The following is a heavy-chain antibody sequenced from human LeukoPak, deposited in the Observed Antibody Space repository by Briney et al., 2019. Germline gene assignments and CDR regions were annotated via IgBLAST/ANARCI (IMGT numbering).Heavy chain of an antibody. CDR1: GGSISSYY. CDR2: IYYSGST. Sequence: SETLSLTCTVSGGSISSYYWSWIRQPPGKGLEWIGYIYYSGSTNYNPSLKSRVTISVDTSKNQFSLKLSSVTAADTAVYYCARDSGGFGELEYYFDYWGQGTLVTVSS. D-gene: IGHD3-10*01. J-gene: IGHJ4*02. V-gene: IGHV4-59*12. CDR3: ARDSGGFGELEYYFDY.